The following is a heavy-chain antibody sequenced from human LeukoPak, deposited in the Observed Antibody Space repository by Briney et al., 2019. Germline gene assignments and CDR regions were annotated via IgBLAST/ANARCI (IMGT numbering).Heavy chain of an antibody. D-gene: IGHD3-22*01. CDR1: GFTFSSYA. CDR2: ISGSGGST. Sequence: GGSLRLSCAASGFTFSSYAMSWVRQAPGKGLEWVSAISGSGGSTYYADSVKGRFTISRDNSKNTLYLQMNSLRAEDTAVYYCAKRKSSYCYDSSGYCLDYWGQGTLVTVSS. V-gene: IGHV3-23*01. J-gene: IGHJ4*02. CDR3: AKRKSSYCYDSSGYCLDY.